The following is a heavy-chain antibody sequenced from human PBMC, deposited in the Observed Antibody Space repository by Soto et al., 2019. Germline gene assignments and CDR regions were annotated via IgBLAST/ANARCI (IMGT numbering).Heavy chain of an antibody. CDR3: GRGRSGQIVVFY. CDR1: GYTFTGHY. CDR2: IGPESGAT. D-gene: IGHD1-26*01. Sequence: ASVKVSCKASGYTFTGHYIHWVRQAPEQGPEWMGEIGPESGATRYAQKFQGRVTMTRDMSITTVYMELNNLSPDDTAVYYCGRGRSGQIVVFYWGQGTQVTVSS. V-gene: IGHV1-2*02. J-gene: IGHJ4*02.